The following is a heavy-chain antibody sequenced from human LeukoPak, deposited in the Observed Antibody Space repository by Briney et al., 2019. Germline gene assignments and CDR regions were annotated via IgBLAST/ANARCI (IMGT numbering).Heavy chain of an antibody. CDR1: GGTFSTYE. CDR2: IIPISGTA. Sequence: SVKVSCKASGGTFSTYEISWVRQAPGQGLEWMGGIIPISGTANYAQKFQGRVTVTADESTSTAYMELSSLRSEDTAVYYCARRPGSFWDYWFDPWGQGTLVTVSS. CDR3: ARRPGSFWDYWFDP. D-gene: IGHD3-3*01. V-gene: IGHV1-69*13. J-gene: IGHJ5*02.